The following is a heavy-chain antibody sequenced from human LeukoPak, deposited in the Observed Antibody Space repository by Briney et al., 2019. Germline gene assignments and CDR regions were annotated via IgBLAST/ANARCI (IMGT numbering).Heavy chain of an antibody. D-gene: IGHD1-1*01. Sequence: PGRSLRLTCAASGFTFNSYSMHWVRQAPGKGLEWVALTSYDGSNKYYADFVKGRFTISKDKSRNTLNLQMNSLTPEDTAVYYCAREFPTAALDSWGQGTLVTVSS. CDR1: GFTFNSYS. CDR2: TSYDGSNK. CDR3: AREFPTAALDS. V-gene: IGHV3-30-3*01. J-gene: IGHJ4*02.